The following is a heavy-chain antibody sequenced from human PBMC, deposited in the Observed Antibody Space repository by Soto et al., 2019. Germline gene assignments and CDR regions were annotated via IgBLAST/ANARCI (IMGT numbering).Heavy chain of an antibody. CDR2: IIPILGIA. V-gene: IGHV1-69*04. CDR3: ARDFGDGYNYYYYGMDV. J-gene: IGHJ6*02. CDR1: GGTFSSYT. Sequence: ASVKVSCKASGGTFSSYTISWVRQAPGQGLEWMGRIIPILGIANYAQKFQGRVTITADKSTSTAYMELSSLRSEDTAVYYCARDFGDGYNYYYYGMDVWGQGTTVTVSS. D-gene: IGHD3-3*01.